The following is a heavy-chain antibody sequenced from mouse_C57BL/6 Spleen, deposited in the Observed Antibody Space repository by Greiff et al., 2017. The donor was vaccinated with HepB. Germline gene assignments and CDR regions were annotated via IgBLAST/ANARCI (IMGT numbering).Heavy chain of an antibody. Sequence: QVQLQQSGPELVKPGASVKISCKASGYAFSSSWMNWVKQRPGKGLEWIGRIYPGDGDTNYNGKFKGKATLTADKSSSTAYMQLSSLTSEDSAVYFCASPPYYYGSSYYFDYWGQGTTLTVSS. J-gene: IGHJ2*01. V-gene: IGHV1-82*01. CDR3: ASPPYYYGSSYYFDY. CDR1: GYAFSSSW. CDR2: IYPGDGDT. D-gene: IGHD1-1*01.